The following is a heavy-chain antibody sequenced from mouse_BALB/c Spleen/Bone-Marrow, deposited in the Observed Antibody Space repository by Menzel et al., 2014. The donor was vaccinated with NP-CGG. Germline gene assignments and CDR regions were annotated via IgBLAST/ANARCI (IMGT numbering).Heavy chain of an antibody. CDR2: INPSTGYT. CDR3: ARSGDYGGFDY. D-gene: IGHD2-4*01. J-gene: IGHJ2*01. V-gene: IGHV1-7*01. CDR1: GYTFTSYW. Sequence: QVQLQQSGAELAKPGASGKMSCKASGYTFTSYWMHWVKKRPGQGLEWIGYINPSTGYTEYNQKFKDKATLTADKSSSTAYMQLSSLTSEDSAVYYCARSGDYGGFDYWGQGTTLTVSS.